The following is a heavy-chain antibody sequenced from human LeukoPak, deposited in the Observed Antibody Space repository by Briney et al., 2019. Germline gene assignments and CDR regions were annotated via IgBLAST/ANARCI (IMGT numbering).Heavy chain of an antibody. CDR3: AKLDVWFGESY. CDR2: ISGSGGST. J-gene: IGHJ4*02. D-gene: IGHD3-10*01. CDR1: GFTFSSYA. V-gene: IGHV3-23*01. Sequence: GGSLRLSCAASGFTFSSYAMSWVRQAPGKGLEWVSAISGSGGSTYYADSVKGRFTISRDNSKSTLYLQMNSLRAEDTAVYYCAKLDVWFGESYWGQGTLVTVSS.